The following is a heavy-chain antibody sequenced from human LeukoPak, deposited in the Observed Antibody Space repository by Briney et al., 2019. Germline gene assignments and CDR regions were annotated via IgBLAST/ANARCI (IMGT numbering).Heavy chain of an antibody. CDR2: IWYDGSNK. V-gene: IGHV3-33*08. Sequence: GGSLRLSCAASGFTFNIYAMTWVRQAPGKGLEWVAVIWYDGSNKYYADSVKGRFTISRDNSKNTLYLQMNSLRAEDTAVYYCARDTSYGLDYWGQGTLVTVSS. CDR3: ARDTSYGLDY. D-gene: IGHD5-18*01. J-gene: IGHJ4*02. CDR1: GFTFNIYA.